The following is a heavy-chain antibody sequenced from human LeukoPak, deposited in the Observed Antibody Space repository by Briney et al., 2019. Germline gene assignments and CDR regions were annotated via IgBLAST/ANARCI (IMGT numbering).Heavy chain of an antibody. J-gene: IGHJ5*02. D-gene: IGHD6-19*01. CDR1: GFTFSRYG. V-gene: IGHV3-30*18. Sequence: PGRSLRLSCTVSGFTFSRYGMHWVRQAPGKGLEWVAVISYDGTSYDYGDSVKGRFIISRDNSKNTLYLQMNSLRAEDTGFYYCAKAPGQSSGWHGPGDWFDRWGQGTLVTVSS. CDR2: ISYDGTSY. CDR3: AKAPGQSSGWHGPGDWFDR.